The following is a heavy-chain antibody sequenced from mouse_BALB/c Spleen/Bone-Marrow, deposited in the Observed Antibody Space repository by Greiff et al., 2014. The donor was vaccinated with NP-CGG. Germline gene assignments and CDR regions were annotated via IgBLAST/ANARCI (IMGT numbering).Heavy chain of an antibody. D-gene: IGHD1-1*01. V-gene: IGHV1S53*02. Sequence: QVQLQQPDAELVKPGASVKISCKASGYTFTDHAIHWVKQKPEQGLEWIGYISPGTGSIKYNEKFKDKVTLTADKSSSTAYMQLNSLTSEDSTVYFCNYYGSTFDYWGQGTTLTVSS. CDR2: ISPGTGSI. CDR1: GYTFTDHA. CDR3: NYYGSTFDY. J-gene: IGHJ2*01.